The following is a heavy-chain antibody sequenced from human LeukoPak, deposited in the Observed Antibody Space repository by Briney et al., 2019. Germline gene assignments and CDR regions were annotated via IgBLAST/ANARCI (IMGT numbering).Heavy chain of an antibody. CDR3: ARDNSLPDY. D-gene: IGHD3-16*01. Sequence: GSLRLSCAASGFTFSDYWMHWVRQVPGKGLVWVSRINSDGSTTDYADSVKGRFTISRDNAKNTLFLQMNSLRAEDTAVYYCARDNSLPDYWGLGTLVTVSS. CDR1: GFTFSDYW. J-gene: IGHJ4*02. CDR2: INSDGSTT. V-gene: IGHV3-74*01.